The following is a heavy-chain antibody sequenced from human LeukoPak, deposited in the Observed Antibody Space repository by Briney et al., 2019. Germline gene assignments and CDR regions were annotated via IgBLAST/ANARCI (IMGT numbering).Heavy chain of an antibody. D-gene: IGHD3-22*01. J-gene: IGHJ4*02. Sequence: GGSLRLSCTTSGFAVTNYWMHWVRQAPGKGLVWVSRINSDGSNTNYAGSVKGRFTTSRDNARNTLYLQMNSLRAEDTAVYYCAGVHSDYYYTVGYWGQGTLVTVSS. CDR2: INSDGSNT. CDR3: AGVHSDYYYTVGY. V-gene: IGHV3-74*01. CDR1: GFAVTNYW.